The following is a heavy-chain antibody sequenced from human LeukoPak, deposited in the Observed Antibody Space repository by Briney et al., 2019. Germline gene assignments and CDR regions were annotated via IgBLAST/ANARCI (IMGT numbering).Heavy chain of an antibody. CDR2: MNPNTAKT. V-gene: IGHV1-8*01. Sequence: EASVKVSCKASGYTFTNYEINWVRQDAGQGLEWIGWMNPNTAKTGYAQKFQGRVTMTRSTSISTAYMELSSLRSEDTAVYYCARGLLDGSGSALSGDYWGQGTLVTVSS. J-gene: IGHJ4*02. CDR3: ARGLLDGSGSALSGDY. D-gene: IGHD3-10*01. CDR1: GYTFTNYE.